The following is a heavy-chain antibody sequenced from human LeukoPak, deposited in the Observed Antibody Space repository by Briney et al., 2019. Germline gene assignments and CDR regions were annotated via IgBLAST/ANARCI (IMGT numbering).Heavy chain of an antibody. CDR2: IWYDGYNK. Sequence: GRSLRLSCAASGFIFSNYGMHWVRQAPGKGLEWVAGIWYDGYNKFYADSAKGRFTISRDNAKNSLFLQMNSLRAEDTAVYYCASVDSYSSGYYTYWGQGTLVTVSS. CDR3: ASVDSYSSGYYTY. D-gene: IGHD3-22*01. CDR1: GFIFSNYG. V-gene: IGHV3-33*02. J-gene: IGHJ4*02.